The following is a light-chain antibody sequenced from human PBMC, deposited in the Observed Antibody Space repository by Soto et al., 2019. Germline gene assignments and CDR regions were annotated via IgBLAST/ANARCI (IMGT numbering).Light chain of an antibody. CDR2: GAS. CDR1: QSVSSSY. V-gene: IGKV3-20*01. Sequence: ETVLTQSPGTLSLSPGERATLSCRASQSVSSSYLAWYQQKPAQAPRLLIYGASSRATGIPDRFSGSGSGTDFTLTISRLQPEDFAVYYCQQYVSSPPSWTFGQGTKVEI. J-gene: IGKJ1*01. CDR3: QQYVSSPPSWT.